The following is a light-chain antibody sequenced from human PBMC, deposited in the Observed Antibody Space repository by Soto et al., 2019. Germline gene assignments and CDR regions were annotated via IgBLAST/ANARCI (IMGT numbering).Light chain of an antibody. J-gene: IGKJ1*01. V-gene: IGKV1-39*01. CDR1: QGISTY. CDR3: KQNYSATWT. CDR2: AES. Sequence: DIQMTHSPSSLSASVGDRLTITCRASQGISTYLNWYQQKPGKAPKLLIYAESTLQSGVPSRFSGSGSDKDLTLTISSLQPEDFASYPFKQNYSATWTFRKGPKVDIX.